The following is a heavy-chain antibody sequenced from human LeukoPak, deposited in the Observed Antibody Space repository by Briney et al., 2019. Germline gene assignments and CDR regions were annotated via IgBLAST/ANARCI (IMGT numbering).Heavy chain of an antibody. CDR2: IYYSGST. J-gene: IGHJ4*02. CDR1: GGSISSYY. CDR3: ATHSGYDYDYFDY. Sequence: SETLSLTCAVSGGSISSYYWSWIRQSPGKRLEWIGYIYYSGSTNYNPSLKSRVTISVDTSKNQFSLKLNSVTAADTAVYYCATHSGYDYDYFDYWGQGTLVTVSS. D-gene: IGHD5-12*01. V-gene: IGHV4-59*08.